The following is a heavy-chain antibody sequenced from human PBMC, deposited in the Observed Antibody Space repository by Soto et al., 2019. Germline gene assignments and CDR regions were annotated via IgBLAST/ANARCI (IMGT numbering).Heavy chain of an antibody. CDR1: GFTFSIYG. Sequence: GGSLRLSCAASGFTFSIYGMHWVRQTPGKGLEWVAVISYDGSNRNYADSVKGRFTISRDNSKNTLYLQMNSLRPEDTAVYYCAKMLSRFYYYGMDVWGQGTMVTVSS. CDR2: ISYDGSNR. J-gene: IGHJ6*02. CDR3: AKMLSRFYYYGMDV. V-gene: IGHV3-30*18. D-gene: IGHD6-13*01.